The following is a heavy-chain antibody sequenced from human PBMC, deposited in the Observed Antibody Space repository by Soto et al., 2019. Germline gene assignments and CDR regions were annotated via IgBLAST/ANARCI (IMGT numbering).Heavy chain of an antibody. V-gene: IGHV3-74*01. CDR2: INSDGSST. CDR1: GFTFSSYW. CDR3: ARGESIVVVPADNWFDP. J-gene: IGHJ5*02. Sequence: EVQLVESGGGLVQPGGSLRLSCAASGFTFSSYWMHWVRQAPGKGLAWVSRINSDGSSTSYADSVKGRFTISRDNAKNTLYLQMNSLRAEDTAVYYCARGESIVVVPADNWFDPWGQGTLVTVSS. D-gene: IGHD2-2*01.